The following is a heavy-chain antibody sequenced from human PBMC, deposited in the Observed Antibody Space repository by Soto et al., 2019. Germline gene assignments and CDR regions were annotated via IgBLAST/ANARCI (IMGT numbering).Heavy chain of an antibody. CDR3: ARDVSIAAALYDY. V-gene: IGHV1-3*01. CDR1: GYTFTSYA. CDR2: INAGNGNT. J-gene: IGHJ4*02. D-gene: IGHD6-13*01. Sequence: ASVNVSCKASGYTFTSYAMHWVRQAPGQRLEWMGWINAGNGNTKYSQKFQGRVTITRDTSASTAYMELSSLRSEDTAVYYCARDVSIAAALYDYWGQGTLVTVSS.